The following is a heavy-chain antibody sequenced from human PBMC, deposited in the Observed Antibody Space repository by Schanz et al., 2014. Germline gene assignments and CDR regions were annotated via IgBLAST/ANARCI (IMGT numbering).Heavy chain of an antibody. CDR2: INPNSGDT. Sequence: QVQLVQSGGEVKTPGASVKVSCKASGYTFTRSGISWVRQAPGQGLEFMGWINPNSGDTEYGQQFEGRVTLTRDTSISTAYMELSSLTSDDTAIYYCARDSDVSKYNLFDSWGQGTLVTVSS. CDR3: ARDSDVSKYNLFDS. J-gene: IGHJ5*01. V-gene: IGHV1-2*02. CDR1: GYTFTRSG.